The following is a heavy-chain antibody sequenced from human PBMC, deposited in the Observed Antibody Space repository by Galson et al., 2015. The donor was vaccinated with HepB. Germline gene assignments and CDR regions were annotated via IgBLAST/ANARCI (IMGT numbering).Heavy chain of an antibody. D-gene: IGHD1-14*01. J-gene: IGHJ4*02. V-gene: IGHV3-7*03. CDR2: IQQDGSEK. CDR3: AKAAGYKSSGSFDY. CDR1: GFTFSNYW. Sequence: SLRLSCAASGFTFSNYWMTWVRQSPGKGLEWVANIQQDGSEKYYVDSVRGRFTIFRDNAKNSLYLQMNSLRAEDTAVYYCAKAAGYKSSGSFDYGGQGTLATVSS.